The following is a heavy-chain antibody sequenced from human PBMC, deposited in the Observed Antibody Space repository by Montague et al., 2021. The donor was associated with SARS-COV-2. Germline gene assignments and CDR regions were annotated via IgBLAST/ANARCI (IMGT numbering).Heavy chain of an antibody. J-gene: IGHJ4*02. V-gene: IGHV3-23*01. CDR1: EFTFSGYG. D-gene: IGHD5-24*01. CDR3: AKIVFQGGSNVFDN. CDR2: FDNDGDST. Sequence: SMRLSCSASEFTFSGYGMSWVRQAPGKGLEWVSGFDNDGDSTYYXNSVKGRFTISRDIYKNTLYLQMNSLTAEDTAVYYCAKIVFQGGSNVFDNWGQGTLVTVSS.